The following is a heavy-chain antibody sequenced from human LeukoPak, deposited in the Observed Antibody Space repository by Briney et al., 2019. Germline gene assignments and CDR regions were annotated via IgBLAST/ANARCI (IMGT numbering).Heavy chain of an antibody. CDR3: ARDRRYYDSLWDAFDI. D-gene: IGHD3-22*01. CDR1: GYSFTSCW. V-gene: IGHV5-51*01. J-gene: IGHJ3*02. CDR2: IYPGDSDT. Sequence: GESLKISCKGSGYSFTSCWIGWVRQMPGKGLEWMGIIYPGDSDTRYSPSFQGQVTISADKSVSTAYLQWSSLRSEDTAVYYCARDRRYYDSLWDAFDIWGQGTMVTVSS.